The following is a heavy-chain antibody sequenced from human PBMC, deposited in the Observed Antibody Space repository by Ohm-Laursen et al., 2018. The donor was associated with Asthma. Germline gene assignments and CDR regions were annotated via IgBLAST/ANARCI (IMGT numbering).Heavy chain of an antibody. Sequence: SLRLSCAASGFTFDDYSMHWVRQGPGKGLEWVSGISWNSGRIGYADSVKGRFTISRDNSKNSLYLQMNSLRTEDTALYYCAKAWASDYYYGMDVWGQGTTATVSS. J-gene: IGHJ6*02. CDR2: ISWNSGRI. D-gene: IGHD2-2*01. CDR3: AKAWASDYYYGMDV. V-gene: IGHV3-9*01. CDR1: GFTFDDYS.